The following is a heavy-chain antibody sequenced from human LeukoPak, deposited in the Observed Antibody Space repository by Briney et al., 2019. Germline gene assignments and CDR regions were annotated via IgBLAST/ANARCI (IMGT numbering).Heavy chain of an antibody. D-gene: IGHD6-13*01. CDR2: IYYSGTT. Sequence: PSEALSLTCTVSGGSISSYYWSWIRQPPGKGLEWIGYIYYSGTTNYNPSLRSRVTISVDTSKNQFSLKLSSVTAADTAVYYCARGVYIAAAQYGYWGQGTLVTVSS. CDR3: ARGVYIAAAQYGY. J-gene: IGHJ4*02. CDR1: GGSISSYY. V-gene: IGHV4-59*01.